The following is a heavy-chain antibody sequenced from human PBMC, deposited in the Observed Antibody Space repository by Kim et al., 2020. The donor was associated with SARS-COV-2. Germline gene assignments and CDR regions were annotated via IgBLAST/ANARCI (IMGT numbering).Heavy chain of an antibody. CDR2: INHSGST. CDR1: GGSFSGYY. J-gene: IGHJ4*02. CDR3: ARGGRVIPSPIGY. Sequence: SETLSLTCAVYGGSFSGYYWSWIRQPPGKGLEWIGEINHSGSTNYNPSLKSRVTISVDTSKNQFSLKLSSVTAADTAVYYCARGGRVIPSPIGYWGQGTLVTVSS. D-gene: IGHD2-21*01. V-gene: IGHV4-34*01.